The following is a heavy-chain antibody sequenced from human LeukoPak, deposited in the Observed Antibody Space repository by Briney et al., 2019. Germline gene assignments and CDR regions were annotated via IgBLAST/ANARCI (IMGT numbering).Heavy chain of an antibody. V-gene: IGHV3-48*04. Sequence: GGSLRLSCAASGSTFSSYSMNWVRQAPGKGLEWVSYISSSGNTIYYADSVKGRFTISRDNAKNSLYLQMNSLRAEDTAVYYCSRSTRRDSEIALAEYFQHWGQGTLVTVSS. CDR2: ISSSGNTI. D-gene: IGHD1-26*01. CDR1: GSTFSSYS. CDR3: SRSTRRDSEIALAEYFQH. J-gene: IGHJ1*01.